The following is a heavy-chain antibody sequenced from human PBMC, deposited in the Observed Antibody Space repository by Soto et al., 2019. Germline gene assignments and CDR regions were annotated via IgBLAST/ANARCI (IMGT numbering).Heavy chain of an antibody. Sequence: GESLKISCNGSGYSFTSYWISWVRQMPGKGLEWMGRIDPSDSYTNYSPSFQGHVTISADKSISTAYLQWSGLKASDTAMYYCARLTGIAAAGYYGMDVWGQGTKVTVYS. CDR3: ARLTGIAAAGYYGMDV. V-gene: IGHV5-10-1*01. D-gene: IGHD6-13*01. CDR2: IDPSDSYT. CDR1: GYSFTSYW. J-gene: IGHJ6*02.